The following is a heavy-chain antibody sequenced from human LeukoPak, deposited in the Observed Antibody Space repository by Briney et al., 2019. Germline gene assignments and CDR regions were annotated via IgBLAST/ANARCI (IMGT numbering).Heavy chain of an antibody. CDR1: GFTFSSYS. J-gene: IGHJ6*02. CDR2: ISSSSSSYI. V-gene: IGHV3-21*01. Sequence: GGSLRLSCAASGFTFSSYSMNWVRQAPGKGLERVSSISSSSSSYIYYADSVKGRFTISRDNAKNSLYLQMNSLRAEDTAVYYCARDKTTSSYYYYGMDVWGQGTTVTVSS. D-gene: IGHD4-17*01. CDR3: ARDKTTSSYYYYGMDV.